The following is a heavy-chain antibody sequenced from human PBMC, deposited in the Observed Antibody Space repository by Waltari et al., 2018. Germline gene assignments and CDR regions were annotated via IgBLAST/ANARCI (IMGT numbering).Heavy chain of an antibody. CDR2: IKQDGSEN. D-gene: IGHD4-17*01. V-gene: IGHV3-7*01. Sequence: EVQMVESGGGLVQPGGSLRLSCAASGCAFRSDGMTWVRQAPGKGLEWVANIKQDGSENYYVDSVKGRFTISRDDAKNSLYLQMNSLRNEDTAVYFCARVFVYGANSGKRPMDVWGKGTTVTVSS. CDR1: GCAFRSDG. CDR3: ARVFVYGANSGKRPMDV. J-gene: IGHJ6*03.